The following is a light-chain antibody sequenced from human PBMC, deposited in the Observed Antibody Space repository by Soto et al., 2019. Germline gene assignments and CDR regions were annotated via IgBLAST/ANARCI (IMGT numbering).Light chain of an antibody. CDR3: CSYAGSYTV. V-gene: IGLV2-11*01. CDR1: SSDVGGYNY. J-gene: IGLJ3*02. Sequence: QSALTQPRSVSGSPGQSVTLSCTGTSSDVGGYNYVSWYQQHPGKAPKLMIYDVSKQPSGVPDRFAGAKSGNTASLTISGVQAEDEADYNCCSYAGSYTVFGGGTKLTVL. CDR2: DVS.